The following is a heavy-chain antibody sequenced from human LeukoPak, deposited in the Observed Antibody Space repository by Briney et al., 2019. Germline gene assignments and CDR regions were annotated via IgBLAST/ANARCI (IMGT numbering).Heavy chain of an antibody. CDR1: GFTFSSYA. J-gene: IGHJ4*02. Sequence: PGGSLRLSCAASGFTFSSYAMSWVRQAPGKGLEWVSAIRGSGGSTYYADSVKGRFTISRDNSKNTLYLQMNSLRAEDTAVYYCATADDFWSGMEFDYWGQGTLVTVSS. CDR2: IRGSGGST. D-gene: IGHD3-3*01. CDR3: ATADDFWSGMEFDY. V-gene: IGHV3-23*01.